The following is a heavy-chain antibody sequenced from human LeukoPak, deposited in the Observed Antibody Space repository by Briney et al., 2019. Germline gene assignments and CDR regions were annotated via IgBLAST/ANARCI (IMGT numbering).Heavy chain of an antibody. CDR2: INSDGSST. V-gene: IGHV3-74*01. Sequence: GGSLRLSCAASGFTFSSYWMHWVRQAPGKGLVWVSRINSDGSSTSYADSVKGRFATSRDNAKNTLYLQMNSLRAEDTAVYYCARAYYDSSGYPLWVDWGQGTLSPSPQ. CDR3: ARAYYDSSGYPLWVD. CDR1: GFTFSSYW. D-gene: IGHD3-22*01. J-gene: IGHJ4*02.